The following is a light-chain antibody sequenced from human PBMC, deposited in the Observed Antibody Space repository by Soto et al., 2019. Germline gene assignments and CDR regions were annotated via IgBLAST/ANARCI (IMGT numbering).Light chain of an antibody. CDR1: QNIYSN. J-gene: IGKJ4*01. V-gene: IGKV3-15*01. Sequence: IVMTQSPATLSVSPGERATLSCRASQNIYSNVAWYQQRPGQAPRLLIYRASTRATGIPARFSGSGSGTEFTLTISSLQSEDFAVYFCQSYNDWPLTFGGGTKVDIK. CDR3: QSYNDWPLT. CDR2: RAS.